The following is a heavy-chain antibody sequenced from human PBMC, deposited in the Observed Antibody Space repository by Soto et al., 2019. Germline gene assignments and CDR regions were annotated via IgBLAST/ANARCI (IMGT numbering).Heavy chain of an antibody. CDR1: GFTFSSYA. CDR2: ISGSGGST. Sequence: PGGSLRLSCAASGFTFSSYAMSWVRQAPGKGLEWVSAISGSGGSTYYADSVKGRFTISRDNSKNTLYLQMNSLRAEDTAVYYCAKDRQGLYSTPYYYYMDVWGKGTTVTVSS. D-gene: IGHD2-15*01. CDR3: AKDRQGLYSTPYYYYMDV. J-gene: IGHJ6*03. V-gene: IGHV3-23*01.